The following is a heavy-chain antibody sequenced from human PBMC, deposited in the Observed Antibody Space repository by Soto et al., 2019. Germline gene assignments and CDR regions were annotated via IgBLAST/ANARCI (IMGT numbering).Heavy chain of an antibody. J-gene: IGHJ4*02. V-gene: IGHV4-39*01. CDR3: ARHSTSGSHDY. Sequence: SESLSLTCTVSGGSISSSSYYWGWIRQPPGKGLEWIGSIYYSGSTYYNPSLKSRVTISVDTSKNQFSLKLSSVTAADTAVYYCARHSTSGSHDYWGQGTLVTVSS. D-gene: IGHD1-26*01. CDR1: GGSISSSSYY. CDR2: IYYSGST.